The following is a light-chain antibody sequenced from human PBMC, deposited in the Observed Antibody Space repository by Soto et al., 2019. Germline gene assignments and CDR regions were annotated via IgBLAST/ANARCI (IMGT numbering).Light chain of an antibody. CDR2: EVS. CDR1: SSDVGGYNY. CDR3: SSYAGRNNFPGV. V-gene: IGLV2-8*01. J-gene: IGLJ1*01. Sequence: QSALTQPPSASGSPGQSVTISCTGTSSDVGGYNYVSWYQQHPGKAPKLMIYEVSKRPSGVPDRFSGSKSGNTASLTVSGLQAEDEADYYCSSYAGRNNFPGVFGTGTKVTVL.